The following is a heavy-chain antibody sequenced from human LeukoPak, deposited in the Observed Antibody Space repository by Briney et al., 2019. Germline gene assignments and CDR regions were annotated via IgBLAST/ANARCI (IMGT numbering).Heavy chain of an antibody. Sequence: GKCLRLSCAASGFTFSRYGMHWVRQASGKGLEWVAVILFDGSNTYDADSVKGRFTISRDTSKNTRYLQMNSLRAEDTAKYYCARSTVTTHVDFDYWGQATLVAV. V-gene: IGHV3-33*01. CDR1: GFTFSRYG. CDR3: ARSTVTTHVDFDY. D-gene: IGHD4-17*01. CDR2: ILFDGSNT. J-gene: IGHJ4*02.